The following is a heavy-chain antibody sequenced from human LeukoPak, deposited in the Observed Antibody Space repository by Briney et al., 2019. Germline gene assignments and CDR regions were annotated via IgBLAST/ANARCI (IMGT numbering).Heavy chain of an antibody. Sequence: GDSLKISCKGSGYTFTSNWIGWVRRMPGKGLEWMGIIYPGDSETRYSPSFQGQVTMSADKSISTAYLQWSSLKASDTAMYYCARNPSGYHFDYWGQGTLVTVSS. CDR3: ARNPSGYHFDY. V-gene: IGHV5-51*01. J-gene: IGHJ4*02. CDR2: IYPGDSET. D-gene: IGHD6-13*01. CDR1: GYTFTSNW.